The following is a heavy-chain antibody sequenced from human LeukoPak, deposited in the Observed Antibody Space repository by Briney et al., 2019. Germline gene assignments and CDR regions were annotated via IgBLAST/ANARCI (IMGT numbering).Heavy chain of an antibody. D-gene: IGHD3-22*01. J-gene: IGHJ4*02. V-gene: IGHV3-7*01. CDR2: IKQDGSEK. CDR1: GFTFSSYC. CDR3: ARDRGSGYYFDY. Sequence: GGSLRLSCAASGFTFSSYCMSWVRQAPGKGLEWVANIKQDGSEKYYVDSVKGRFTISRDNAKNSLYLQMNSLRAEDTAVYYCARDRGSGYYFDYWGQGTLVTVSS.